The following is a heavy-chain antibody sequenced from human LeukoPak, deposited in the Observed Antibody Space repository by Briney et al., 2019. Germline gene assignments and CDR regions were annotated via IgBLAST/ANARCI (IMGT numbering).Heavy chain of an antibody. CDR3: ARRYCGGDCYLDY. CDR2: INPSGGST. Sequence: ASVKVSCKASVYTFTSYYMHWVRQAPGQGLEWMGIINPSGGSTSYALKFQGRVTMTRDTSTSTVYMELSSLRSEDTAVYYCARRYCGGDCYLDYWGQGTLVTVST. V-gene: IGHV1-46*01. CDR1: VYTFTSYY. J-gene: IGHJ4*02. D-gene: IGHD2-21*02.